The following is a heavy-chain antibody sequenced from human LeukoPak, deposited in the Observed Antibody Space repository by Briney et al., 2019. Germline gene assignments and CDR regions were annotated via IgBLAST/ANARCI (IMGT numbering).Heavy chain of an antibody. CDR3: ARDSPALPKAFDI. D-gene: IGHD1-14*01. CDR1: GFTFSSYS. Sequence: GGSLRLSCAASGFTFSSYSMNWVRQAPGKGLEWVSSIRSSSSYIYYADSVKGRFTISRDNAKNSLYLQMNSLRAEDTAVYYCARDSPALPKAFDIWGQGTMVTVSS. CDR2: IRSSSSYI. V-gene: IGHV3-21*01. J-gene: IGHJ3*02.